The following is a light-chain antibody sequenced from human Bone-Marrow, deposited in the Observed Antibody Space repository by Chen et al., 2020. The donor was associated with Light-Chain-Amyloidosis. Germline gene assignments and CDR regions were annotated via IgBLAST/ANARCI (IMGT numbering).Light chain of an antibody. J-gene: IGKJ4*01. CDR2: EVS. Sequence: DIVMTQTPLSLSVTPGQPASISCKSSQSLLHSDGKTYLYWYLQKPGQSPQLLIYEVSSRLSGVPDRFSGSGSGTDFTLKISRVEAEDVGGYYCMQGIHVPLTFGGGTKVEIK. CDR1: QSLLHSDGKTY. V-gene: IGKV2-29*03. CDR3: MQGIHVPLT.